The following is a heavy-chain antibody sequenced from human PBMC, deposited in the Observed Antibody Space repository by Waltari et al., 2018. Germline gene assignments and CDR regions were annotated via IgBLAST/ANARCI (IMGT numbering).Heavy chain of an antibody. CDR3: AKYSSAAAEDFQH. Sequence: EVQLLESGGGLVQPGGSLRFSCAASGFTFSSYPMSWVRQAPGKGLEGVASISGSGGGTYYADSVKGRFTISRDNSKNTLYLQLNSLRAEDTAVYYCAKYSSAAAEDFQHWGQGTLVTVSS. D-gene: IGHD6-13*01. CDR2: ISGSGGGT. V-gene: IGHV3-23*01. J-gene: IGHJ1*01. CDR1: GFTFSSYP.